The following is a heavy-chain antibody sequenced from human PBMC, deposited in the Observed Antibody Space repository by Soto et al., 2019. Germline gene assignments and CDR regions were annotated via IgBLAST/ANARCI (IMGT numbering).Heavy chain of an antibody. V-gene: IGHV1-18*01. D-gene: IGHD4-17*01. J-gene: IGHJ3*02. CDR3: ASLYGDYAPPAFDI. CDR2: ISAYNGNT. Sequence: ASVKVSCKASGYTFTSYGISWVRQAPGQGLEWMGWISAYNGNTNYAQKLQGRVTMTTDTSTSTAYMELRSLRSDDTAVYYCASLYGDYAPPAFDIWGQGTTVTISS. CDR1: GYTFTSYG.